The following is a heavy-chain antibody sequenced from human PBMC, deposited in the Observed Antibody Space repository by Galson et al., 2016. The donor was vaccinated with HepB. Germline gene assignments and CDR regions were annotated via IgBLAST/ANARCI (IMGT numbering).Heavy chain of an antibody. J-gene: IGHJ5*02. CDR2: AYYSGNT. D-gene: IGHD3-10*01. V-gene: IGHV4-59*08. CDR1: AGSINSYY. Sequence: SETLSLTCAVSAGSINSYYWSWIRQPPGKGLEWIGYAYYSGNTNYNPSLKRRVTISVDTAKNQFSRKLTSVTAADTAVYYCASYSYYGSGTYDKGWLDPWGQGTLVTVSS. CDR3: ASYSYYGSGTYDKGWLDP.